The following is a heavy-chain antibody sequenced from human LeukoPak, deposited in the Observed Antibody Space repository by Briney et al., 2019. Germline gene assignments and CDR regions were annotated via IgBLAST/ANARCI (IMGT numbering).Heavy chain of an antibody. CDR1: GYTFTSYY. D-gene: IGHD6-19*01. V-gene: IGHV1-46*01. CDR3: ARVSQWLPLFDY. Sequence: ASVKVSCKASGYTFTSYYMHWVRQAPGQGLEWMGIINPSGGSTSYAQKFQGRVTVTRDTSTSTVYTELSSLRSEDTAVYYCARVSQWLPLFDYWGQGTLVTVSS. CDR2: INPSGGST. J-gene: IGHJ4*02.